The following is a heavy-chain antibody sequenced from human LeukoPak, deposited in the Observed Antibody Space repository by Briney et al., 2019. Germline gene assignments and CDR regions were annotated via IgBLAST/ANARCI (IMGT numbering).Heavy chain of an antibody. V-gene: IGHV1-46*01. D-gene: IGHD4-17*01. Sequence: ASVKVSYKASGYTFTSYYMHWVRQAPGQGLEWMGIINPSGGSTTYAQKFQGRVTMPRDTSTSTVYMVLSSLRSEDTAVYYCARGYGDYAYWGQGTLVTVSS. CDR2: INPSGGST. CDR1: GYTFTSYY. CDR3: ARGYGDYAY. J-gene: IGHJ4*02.